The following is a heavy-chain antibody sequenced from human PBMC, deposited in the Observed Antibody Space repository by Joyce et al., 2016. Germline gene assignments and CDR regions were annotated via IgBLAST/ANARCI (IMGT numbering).Heavy chain of an antibody. CDR1: GFSLTTSGVG. CDR3: TRSHDFLTDYSGLQFDP. D-gene: IGHD3-9*01. V-gene: IGHV2-5*01. J-gene: IGHJ5*02. Sequence: QITLKESGPTLVKPTQSLTLTCTFSGFSLTTSGVGVGWIRQPPGKALEWLALIVWNGDKRYSPSLKSRLTITKDTSKNQVVLTLTNVDPVDTATYYCTRSHDFLTDYSGLQFDPWGQGTLVTVSS. CDR2: IVWNGDK.